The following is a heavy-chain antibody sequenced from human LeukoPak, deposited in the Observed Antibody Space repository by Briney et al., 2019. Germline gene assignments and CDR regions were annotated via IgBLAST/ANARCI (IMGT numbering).Heavy chain of an antibody. Sequence: GGSLRLSCAASGFTFSDHYMDWVRQAPGKGLEWVGRTRNKANSYTTEYAASVKGRFTISRDDSKNSLYLQMNSLKTEDTAVYYCARGRSLLSSSGYWAFDIWGQGTMVTVSS. J-gene: IGHJ3*02. CDR1: GFTFSDHY. V-gene: IGHV3-72*01. CDR2: TRNKANSYTT. CDR3: ARGRSLLSSSGYWAFDI. D-gene: IGHD3-22*01.